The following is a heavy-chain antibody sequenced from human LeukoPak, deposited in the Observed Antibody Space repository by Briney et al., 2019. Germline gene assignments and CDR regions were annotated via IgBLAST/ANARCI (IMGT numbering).Heavy chain of an antibody. CDR3: ARDRMPFSGYDTGCFDP. CDR1: GFTFDDYA. D-gene: IGHD5-12*01. J-gene: IGHJ5*02. CDR2: ISTSSIYI. V-gene: IGHV3-21*01. Sequence: GGSLRLSCEVSGFTFDDYAMNWVRQAPGKGVEWVSSISTSSIYIYYADSIKGRFTISRDNAKNSLYLQMNSLRAEDTAVYYCARDRMPFSGYDTGCFDPWGQGTLVTVSS.